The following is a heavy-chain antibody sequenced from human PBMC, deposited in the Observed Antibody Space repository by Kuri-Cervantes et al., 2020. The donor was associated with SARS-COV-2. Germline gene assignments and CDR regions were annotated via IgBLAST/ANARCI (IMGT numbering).Heavy chain of an antibody. CDR1: GGTFISYD. J-gene: IGHJ5*02. Sequence: SVKVSCKHSGGTFISYDISWVRQAPGQGLEWMGGIIPVFGSANYAQNFQGRVTITTDESTSTAYMELSSLRSEDTAVYYCARDQGAAAGTGSIGWFDPWGQGTLVTVSS. V-gene: IGHV1-69*05. CDR2: IIPVFGSA. D-gene: IGHD6-13*01. CDR3: ARDQGAAAGTGSIGWFDP.